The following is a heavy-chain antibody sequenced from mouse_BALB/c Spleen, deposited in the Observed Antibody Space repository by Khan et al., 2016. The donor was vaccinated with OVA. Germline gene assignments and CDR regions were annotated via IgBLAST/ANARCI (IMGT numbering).Heavy chain of an antibody. CDR1: GFTFSDYG. CDR3: TRTPGYYGSNYFDQ. V-gene: IGHV5-9-3*01. Sequence: LVESGGDLVKPGGSLKLSCAASGFTFSDYGMSWVRQTPEKRLEWVATISSGGSFTYYLDSVKGRFTISRDSAKNTLNLQMSSLRSEDTAMYYCTRTPGYYGSNYFDQWGQGTSLTVSS. CDR2: ISSGGSFT. J-gene: IGHJ2*03. D-gene: IGHD1-1*01.